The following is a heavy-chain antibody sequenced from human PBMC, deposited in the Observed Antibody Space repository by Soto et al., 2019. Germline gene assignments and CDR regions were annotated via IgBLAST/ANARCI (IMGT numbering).Heavy chain of an antibody. V-gene: IGHV1-69*13. CDR3: ARDERGIRCSSTNCAGMDV. D-gene: IGHD2-2*01. CDR1: GGTFSSYA. Sequence: GASVKVSCKASGGTFSSYAISWVRQAPGQGLEWMGGIIPIFGTANYAQKFQGRVTITADESTSTAYMELSSLRSEDTAVYYCARDERGIRCSSTNCAGMDVWGQGTTVTVSS. J-gene: IGHJ6*02. CDR2: IIPIFGTA.